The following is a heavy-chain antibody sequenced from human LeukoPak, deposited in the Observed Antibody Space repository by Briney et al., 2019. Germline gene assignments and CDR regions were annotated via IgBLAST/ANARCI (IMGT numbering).Heavy chain of an antibody. Sequence: GGPLRLSCAASRFTFSSYAMSWLRQAPGKGLEWLSAFSGSGGSTYYADSVKGRFTISRDNSKNTLYLQMNSLRGEDTAVYYCAEPLGGGSGRPKDRPDWFDPWGQGTLVTVSS. CDR3: AEPLGGGSGRPKDRPDWFDP. J-gene: IGHJ5*02. V-gene: IGHV3-23*01. D-gene: IGHD3-10*01. CDR2: FSGSGGST. CDR1: RFTFSSYA.